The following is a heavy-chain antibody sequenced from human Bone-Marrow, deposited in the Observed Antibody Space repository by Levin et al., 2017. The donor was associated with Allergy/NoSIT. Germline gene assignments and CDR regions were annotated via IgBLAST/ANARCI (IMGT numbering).Heavy chain of an antibody. Sequence: ASVKVSCKASGYSFTGFYLHWIRQAPRQGLEWMGWISPNSGGTNYAQKFQGRVTMSRNTSISTAYMELSRLRSDDTAVYYCSRRPHYYDSSGYYGSHAFDIWGQGTMVTVSS. CDR3: SRRPHYYDSSGYYGSHAFDI. V-gene: IGHV1-2*02. D-gene: IGHD3-22*01. CDR1: GYSFTGFY. J-gene: IGHJ3*02. CDR2: ISPNSGGT.